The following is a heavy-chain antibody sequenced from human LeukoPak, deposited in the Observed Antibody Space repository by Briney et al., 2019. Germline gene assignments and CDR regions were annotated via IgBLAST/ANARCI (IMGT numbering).Heavy chain of an antibody. V-gene: IGHV4-39*01. CDR3: ARKSLRIGSNNWFDP. J-gene: IGHJ5*02. CDR1: GGSIRSSDHY. D-gene: IGHD2-21*01. CDR2: IYYSGTT. Sequence: TSETLSLTCTVSGGSIRSSDHYWAWIRQPPGKGLEWIASIYYSGTTYYNTSLKSRVTISVDTSKNRFSLKLNSVTAADTAVYFCARKSLRIGSNNWFDPWGQGTLVTVSS.